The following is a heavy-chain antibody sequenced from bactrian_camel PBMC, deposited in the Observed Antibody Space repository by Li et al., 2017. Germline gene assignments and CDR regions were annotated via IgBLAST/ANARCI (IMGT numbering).Heavy chain of an antibody. CDR3: AADSFCSAVPAGFRY. V-gene: IGHV3S54*01. CDR2: IYSEDRRS. J-gene: IGHJ6*01. Sequence: VQLVESGGGSVQAGGSLKLTCTGAGYAFCLGWFRQAPGKEREAVALIYSEDRRSYYLDSVKGRFTISLDNAKATLYLQMNSLKPEDTAMYYCAADSFCSAVPAGFRYWGQGTQVTVS. CDR1: GYAFCL.